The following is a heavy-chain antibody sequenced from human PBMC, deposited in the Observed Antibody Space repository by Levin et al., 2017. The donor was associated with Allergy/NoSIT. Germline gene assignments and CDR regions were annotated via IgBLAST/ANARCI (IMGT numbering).Heavy chain of an antibody. CDR2: ISGSGGST. Sequence: GGSLRLSCAASGFTFSSYAMSWVRQAPGKGLEWVSAISGSGGSTYYADSVKGRFTISRDNSKNTLYLQMNSLRAEDTAVYYCAKDSHLAGSSSYYYYYYMDVWGKGTTVTVSS. V-gene: IGHV3-23*01. CDR1: GFTFSSYA. CDR3: AKDSHLAGSSSYYYYYYMDV. J-gene: IGHJ6*03. D-gene: IGHD6-6*01.